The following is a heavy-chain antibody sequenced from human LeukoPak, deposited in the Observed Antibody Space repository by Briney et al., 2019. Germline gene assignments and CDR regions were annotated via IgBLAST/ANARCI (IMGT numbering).Heavy chain of an antibody. CDR1: GDTFSSYA. Sequence: ASVKVSCKASGDTFSSYAISWVRLAPGQGLEWMGGIIPIFGTANYAQKFQGRVTITADESTSTAYMELSSLRSEDTAVYYCARDENTAMVLRPWGQGTLITVSS. CDR2: IIPIFGTA. V-gene: IGHV1-69*13. D-gene: IGHD5-18*01. CDR3: ARDENTAMVLRP. J-gene: IGHJ5*02.